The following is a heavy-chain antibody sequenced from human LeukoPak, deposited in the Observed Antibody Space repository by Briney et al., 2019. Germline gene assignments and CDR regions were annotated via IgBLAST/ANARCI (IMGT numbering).Heavy chain of an antibody. CDR2: ISGSGGNT. CDR3: AKGQGGYCSAGSCYADH. Sequence: GGSLRLSCAASGFTFSSYGMHWVRQTPGKGLEWVSAISGSGGNTYYADSVKGRFTISRDNSKNTLYLQMNGLRVEDTAVYYCAKGQGGYCSAGSCYADHWGQGTLVTVSS. V-gene: IGHV3-23*01. CDR1: GFTFSSYG. J-gene: IGHJ4*02. D-gene: IGHD2-15*01.